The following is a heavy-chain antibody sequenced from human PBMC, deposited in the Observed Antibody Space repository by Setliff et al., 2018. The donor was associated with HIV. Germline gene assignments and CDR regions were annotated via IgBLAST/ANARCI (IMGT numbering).Heavy chain of an antibody. J-gene: IGHJ4*02. CDR1: GGSFGAYY. CDR3: ARHRDGGTYPLDY. D-gene: IGHD1-26*01. V-gene: IGHV4-34*01. Sequence: SETLSLTCTLYGGSFGAYYWTWIRQSPEKGLEWIGEINHSGSTTYNPSLKSRVTISIDTSKNQFSLKLSSVTAADTAVYYCARHRDGGTYPLDYWGQGTLVTVSS. CDR2: INHSGST.